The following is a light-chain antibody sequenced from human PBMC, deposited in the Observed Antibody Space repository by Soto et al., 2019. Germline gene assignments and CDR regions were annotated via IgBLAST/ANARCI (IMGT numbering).Light chain of an antibody. CDR2: EGS. J-gene: IGLJ2*01. CDR3: CSYAGSSTLV. CDR1: SSDVGSYKF. V-gene: IGLV2-23*01. Sequence: QSALTQPASVSGSPGQSITISCTGTSSDVGSYKFVSWYQQHPGKAPKLTIYEGSKRPSGVSNRFSGSKSGNTASLTISGLQAEDEADYYCCSYAGSSTLVFGGGTKLTVL.